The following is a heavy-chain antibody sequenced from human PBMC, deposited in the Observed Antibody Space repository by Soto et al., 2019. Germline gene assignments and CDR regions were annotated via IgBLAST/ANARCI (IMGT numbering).Heavy chain of an antibody. CDR3: ASETVENWFDP. CDR1: GGTFSSYT. CDR2: IIPILGIA. V-gene: IGHV1-69*02. D-gene: IGHD1-1*01. J-gene: IGHJ5*02. Sequence: QVQLVQSGAEVKKPGSSVKVSCKASGGTFSSYTISWVRQAPGQGLEWMGRIIPILGIANYAQKFQGRVTITADKSTSTAYMELSSLSSEDTAVYYCASETVENWFDPWGQGTLVTVSS.